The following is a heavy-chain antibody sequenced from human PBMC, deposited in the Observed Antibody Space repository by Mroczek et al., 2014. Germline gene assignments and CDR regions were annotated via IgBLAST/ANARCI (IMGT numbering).Heavy chain of an antibody. CDR2: INHSGST. CDR3: ASVLAPXELPQYFDY. D-gene: IGHD1-26*01. CDR1: GGSFSGYY. J-gene: IGHJ4*02. Sequence: QVQLQQWGAGLLKPSETLSLTCAVYGGSFSGYYWSWIRQPPGKGLEWIGEINHSGSTNYNPSLKSRVTISVDTSKNQFSLKLSSVTAADTAVYYCASVLAPXELPQYFDYWGQGTLVTVSS. V-gene: IGHV4-34*01.